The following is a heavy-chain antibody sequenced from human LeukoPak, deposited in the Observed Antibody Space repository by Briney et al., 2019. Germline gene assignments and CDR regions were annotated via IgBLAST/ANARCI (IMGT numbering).Heavy chain of an antibody. Sequence: SETLSLTCTVSGGSISSYYWSWIRQPPGKGLEWIGYIYYSGSTNYSPSLKSRVTISVDTSKNQFSLKLSSVTAADTAVYYCARAYYYGSGSYAFDIWGQGTMVTVSS. CDR3: ARAYYYGSGSYAFDI. J-gene: IGHJ3*02. CDR2: IYYSGST. V-gene: IGHV4-59*01. D-gene: IGHD3-10*01. CDR1: GGSISSYY.